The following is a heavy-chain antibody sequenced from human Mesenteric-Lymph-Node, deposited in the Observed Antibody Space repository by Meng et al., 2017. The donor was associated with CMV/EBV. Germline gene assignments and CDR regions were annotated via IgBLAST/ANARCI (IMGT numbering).Heavy chain of an antibody. CDR2: ISGYNGNT. CDR1: GYTFTSYD. J-gene: IGHJ6*02. Sequence: ASVKVSCKASGYTFTSYDINWVRQAPGQGLEWMGWISGYNGNTNYAQNFQGRVTIMRDTSTSTVYMELKTLRSDDTAVYYCARDVHSSTGAYYYYYGMDVWGQGTTVTVSS. D-gene: IGHD6-13*01. CDR3: ARDVHSSTGAYYYYYGMDV. V-gene: IGHV1-18*01.